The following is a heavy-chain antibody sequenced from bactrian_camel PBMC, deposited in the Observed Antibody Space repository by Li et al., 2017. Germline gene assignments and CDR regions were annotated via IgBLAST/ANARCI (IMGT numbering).Heavy chain of an antibody. CDR2: IDSYGSA. D-gene: IGHD3*01. V-gene: IGHV3S10*01. Sequence: EVQLVESGGGLVQPGGSLRLSCAASGLSYLTDCMGWFRQAPGKEREGVALIDSYGSASYADSVKGRFTISRDAAKNTVYLQMTSLKPEDTAVYYCVTDREPYTASGLYEYNYWGQGTQVTVS. J-gene: IGHJ4*01. CDR3: VTDREPYTASGLYEYNY. CDR1: GLSYLTDC.